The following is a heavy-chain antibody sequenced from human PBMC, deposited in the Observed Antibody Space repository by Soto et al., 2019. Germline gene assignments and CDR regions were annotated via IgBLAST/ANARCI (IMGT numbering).Heavy chain of an antibody. J-gene: IGHJ4*02. CDR1: GGSISSSSYY. V-gene: IGHV4-39*01. CDR2: IYYSGST. Sequence: SSETLSLTCTVPGGSISSSSYYWGWIRQPPGKGLEWIGSIYYSGSTYYNPSLKSRVTISVDTSKNQFSLKLSSVTAADTAVYYCARSLYAIEMWGQGSLVIGAS. D-gene: IGHD2-8*01. CDR3: ARSLYAIEM.